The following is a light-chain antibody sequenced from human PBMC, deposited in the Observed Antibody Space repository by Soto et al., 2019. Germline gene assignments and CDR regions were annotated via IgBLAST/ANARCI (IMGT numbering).Light chain of an antibody. CDR3: SSYAGSNSVV. J-gene: IGLJ2*01. CDR1: SSDVGGYNY. CDR2: EVS. V-gene: IGLV2-8*01. Sequence: QYALTQPPSASGSPGQSVTISCTGNSSDVGGYNYVSWYQQHPGKAPKLMIYEVSKRPSGVPDRFSGSKSGNTASLIVSGLQAEDEADYYCSSYAGSNSVVFGGGTKVTVL.